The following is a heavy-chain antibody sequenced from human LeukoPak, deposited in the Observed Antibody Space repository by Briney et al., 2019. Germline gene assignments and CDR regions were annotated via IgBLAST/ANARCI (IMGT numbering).Heavy chain of an antibody. CDR3: VRDFASESYYNLFDY. D-gene: IGHD3-10*01. Sequence: QPGRSLRLSCAASGFTFNFFSMYWVRQSPSKGLEWVAVISYDATNEYYADSVKGRFTISRDDSKSALYLQMNSLRAEDTAVYYCVRDFASESYYNLFDYWGQGTLVTVSS. CDR2: ISYDATNE. J-gene: IGHJ4*02. V-gene: IGHV3-30*04. CDR1: GFTFNFFS.